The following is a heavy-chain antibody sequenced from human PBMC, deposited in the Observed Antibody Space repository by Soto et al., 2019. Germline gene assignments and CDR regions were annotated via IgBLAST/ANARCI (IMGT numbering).Heavy chain of an antibody. Sequence: QVQLQESGPGLVKPSQTLSLTCTVSGGSISSGDYYWSWIRQPPGKGLEWIGYIYYSWSTYYNPSLKSRVTISVDTSKNQFSRKLSSVTAADTAGYYCARGKALTMVRGVIITLYYDGMDVWGKGTTVTVSS. J-gene: IGHJ6*04. CDR1: GGSISSGDYY. CDR3: ARGKALTMVRGVIITLYYDGMDV. CDR2: IYYSWST. V-gene: IGHV4-30-4*01. D-gene: IGHD3-10*01.